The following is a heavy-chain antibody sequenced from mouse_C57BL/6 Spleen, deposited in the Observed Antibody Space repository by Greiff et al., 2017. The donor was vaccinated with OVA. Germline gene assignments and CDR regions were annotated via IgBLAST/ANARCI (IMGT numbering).Heavy chain of an antibody. J-gene: IGHJ2*01. V-gene: IGHV5-6*01. D-gene: IGHD4-1*02. CDR2: ISSGGSYT. Sequence: EVQLVESGGDLVKPGGSLKLSCAASGFTFSSYGMSWVRQTPDKRLEWVATISSGGSYTYYPDSVKGRFTISRDNAKNNLYLQMSSLKSEDTAMYYCARPATGYYFDYWGQGTTLTVSS. CDR3: ARPATGYYFDY. CDR1: GFTFSSYG.